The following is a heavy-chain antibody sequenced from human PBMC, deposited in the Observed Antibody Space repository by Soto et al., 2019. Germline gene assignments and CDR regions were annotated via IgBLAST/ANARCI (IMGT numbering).Heavy chain of an antibody. CDR1: GGSISSRSYC. CDR3: ARAPTVVITNWFDP. Sequence: SETLPLTCTVSGGSISSRSYCWGWIRKPPGKGLEWIGTIYYSGTTYYNPSLKSRVTISVDTSKNQFSLKLNSVTAADTAVYYCARAPTVVITNWFDPWGQGTLVTVSS. J-gene: IGHJ5*02. V-gene: IGHV4-39*01. CDR2: IYYSGTT. D-gene: IGHD3-10*01.